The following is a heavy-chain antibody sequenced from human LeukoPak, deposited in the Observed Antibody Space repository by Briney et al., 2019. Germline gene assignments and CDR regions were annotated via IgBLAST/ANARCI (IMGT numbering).Heavy chain of an antibody. CDR1: GYTFTIYG. CDR3: ARGYRSGSEYYFDY. V-gene: IGHV1-18*01. D-gene: IGHD3-10*01. Sequence: TSVKVSFKASGYTFTIYGISWVRQAPGQGLEWMGWISAYNGNTNYAQKLQGRVTMTTDTSTSTAYMELRSLRSDDTAVYYCARGYRSGSEYYFDYWGQGTLVTVSS. J-gene: IGHJ4*02. CDR2: ISAYNGNT.